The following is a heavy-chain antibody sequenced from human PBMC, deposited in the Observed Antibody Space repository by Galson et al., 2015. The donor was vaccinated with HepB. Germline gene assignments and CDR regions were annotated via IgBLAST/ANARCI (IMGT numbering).Heavy chain of an antibody. J-gene: IGHJ4*02. D-gene: IGHD5-24*01. Sequence: SLRLSCAASGFTFRSFGMHWVRQAPGKGLEWLAVIWYDGSEKYYRDSVKGRFTISRDNSKNTLYLQMNSLRSDDTAVYYCARGDGYSFDYWAQGTLVTVSS. V-gene: IGHV3-33*01. CDR2: IWYDGSEK. CDR3: ARGDGYSFDY. CDR1: GFTFRSFG.